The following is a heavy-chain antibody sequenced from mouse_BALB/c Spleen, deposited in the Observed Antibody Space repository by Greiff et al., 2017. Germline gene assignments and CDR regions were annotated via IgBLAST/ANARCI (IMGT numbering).Heavy chain of an antibody. CDR2: ISDGGSYT. CDR1: GFTFSDYY. J-gene: IGHJ4*01. Sequence: EVQLVESGGGLVKPGGSLKLSCAASGFTFSDYYMYWVRQTPEKRLEWVATISDGGSYTYYPDSVKGRFTISRDNAKNNLYLQMSSLKSEDTAMYYCARGNGNYYAMDYWGQGTSVTVSS. D-gene: IGHD2-1*01. CDR3: ARGNGNYYAMDY. V-gene: IGHV5-4*02.